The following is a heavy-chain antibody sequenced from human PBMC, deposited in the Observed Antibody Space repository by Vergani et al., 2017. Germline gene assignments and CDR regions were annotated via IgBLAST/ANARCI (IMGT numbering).Heavy chain of an antibody. V-gene: IGHV4-61*02. J-gene: IGHJ6*03. CDR3: ARDVHSYDFWGGYPYYYYMDV. CDR1: VGSISSGSYY. Sequence: QVQLQESGPGLVKPSQTLSLTCTVPVGSISSGSYYWSWIRQPAGKGLEWIGRIHTSGSPNYKPTLKSLVTISVDTSKNQFPLKLSAVTAADTAVYYCARDVHSYDFWGGYPYYYYMDVWRKGP. D-gene: IGHD3-3*01. CDR2: IHTSGSP.